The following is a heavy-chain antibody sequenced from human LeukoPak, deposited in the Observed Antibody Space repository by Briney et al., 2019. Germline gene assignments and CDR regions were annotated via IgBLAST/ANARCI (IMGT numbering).Heavy chain of an antibody. CDR2: ISSSGSTI. J-gene: IGHJ6*03. Sequence: GGSLRLSCAASGFTFSSYEMNWVRQAPGKGLEWVSYISSSGSTIYYADSVKGRFTISRDNAKNSLYLQMNSLRAEDTAVYYCARVGDYGNYYYYYMDVWGKGTTVTVSS. D-gene: IGHD4-17*01. CDR3: ARVGDYGNYYYYYMDV. V-gene: IGHV3-48*03. CDR1: GFTFSSYE.